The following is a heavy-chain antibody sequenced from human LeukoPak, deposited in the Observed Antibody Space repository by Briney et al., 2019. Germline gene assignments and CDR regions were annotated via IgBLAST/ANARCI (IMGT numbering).Heavy chain of an antibody. V-gene: IGHV4-38-2*01. CDR2: IYHSGST. J-gene: IGHJ4*02. Sequence: PSETLSLTCAVSGYSISSGYYWGWIRQPPGKGREGIGGIYHSGSTYYNPSLKSRVTISVDTSKNQFSLKLSSVTAADTAVYYCASSSYYYDSSGFYYFDYWGQGTLVTVSS. D-gene: IGHD3-22*01. CDR3: ASSSYYYDSSGFYYFDY. CDR1: GYSISSGYY.